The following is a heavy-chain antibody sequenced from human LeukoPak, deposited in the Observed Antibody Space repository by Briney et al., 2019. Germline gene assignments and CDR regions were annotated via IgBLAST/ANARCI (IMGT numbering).Heavy chain of an antibody. CDR3: ARDDSGYGVFDY. D-gene: IGHD5-12*01. Sequence: GASEKVSCKASGYTFTGYYMHWVRQAPGQGLEWMGWINPNSGGTNYAQKFQGRVTMTRDTSISTAYMELSRLRSDDTAVYYCARDDSGYGVFDYWGQGTLVTVSS. V-gene: IGHV1-2*02. CDR2: INPNSGGT. CDR1: GYTFTGYY. J-gene: IGHJ4*02.